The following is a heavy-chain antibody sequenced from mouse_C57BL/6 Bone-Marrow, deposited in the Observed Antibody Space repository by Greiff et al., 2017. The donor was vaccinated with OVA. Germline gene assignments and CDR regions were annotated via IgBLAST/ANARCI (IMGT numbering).Heavy chain of an antibody. CDR2: IDPETGGT. D-gene: IGHD1-1*01. CDR1: GYTFTDYE. V-gene: IGHV1-15*01. Sequence: VQLQQPGTELVRPGASVTLSCKASGYTFTDYEMHWVKQTPVHGLEWIGAIDPETGGTAYNQKFKGKAILTADKSSSTAYMELRSLTSEDSAVYYCTRRGYGSSYDWYFDVWGTGTTVTVSS. J-gene: IGHJ1*03. CDR3: TRRGYGSSYDWYFDV.